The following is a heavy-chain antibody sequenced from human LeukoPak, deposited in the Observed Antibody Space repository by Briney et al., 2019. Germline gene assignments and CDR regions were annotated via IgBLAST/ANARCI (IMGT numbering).Heavy chain of an antibody. CDR3: ARTVMYYYDSSAGNWFDP. V-gene: IGHV4-39*01. CDR1: GDSISSSSYY. D-gene: IGHD3-22*01. Sequence: SETLSLTCTVSGDSISSSSYYWGWLRQPPGKGGEWVGSIYYSGSTYDNPSLKSRVTISVDTSKNQFSLKLSSVTAADTAVYYCARTVMYYYDSSAGNWFDPWGQGTLVTVSS. CDR2: IYYSGST. J-gene: IGHJ5*02.